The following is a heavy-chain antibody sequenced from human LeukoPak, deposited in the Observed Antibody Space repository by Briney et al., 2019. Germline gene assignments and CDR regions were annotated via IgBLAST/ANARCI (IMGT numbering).Heavy chain of an antibody. CDR1: GFTFSSYS. J-gene: IGHJ3*02. D-gene: IGHD2-21*01. Sequence: KPGGSLRLSCAASGFTFSSYSMNWVRQAPGKGLEWVSSISSSSSYIYYADSVKGRFTISRDNAKNSLYLQMNSLRAEDTAVYYCARELWAYCGGDCPSPDAFGIWGQGTMVTVSS. V-gene: IGHV3-21*01. CDR3: ARELWAYCGGDCPSPDAFGI. CDR2: ISSSSSYI.